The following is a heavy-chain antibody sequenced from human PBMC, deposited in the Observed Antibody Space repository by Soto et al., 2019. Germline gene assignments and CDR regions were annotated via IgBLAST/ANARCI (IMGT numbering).Heavy chain of an antibody. V-gene: IGHV3-48*02. CDR2: ISTRSTI. CDR3: ARGFGLVNPYFDY. D-gene: IGHD2-8*02. Sequence: GGSLRLSCAASGFTFSSYSMSWVRQAPGKGLEWVSYISTRSTIYYTDSVKGRFAISRDNAKNSLYLQMNSLRDEDTAIYYCARGFGLVNPYFDYWGQGTLVTVSS. J-gene: IGHJ4*02. CDR1: GFTFSSYS.